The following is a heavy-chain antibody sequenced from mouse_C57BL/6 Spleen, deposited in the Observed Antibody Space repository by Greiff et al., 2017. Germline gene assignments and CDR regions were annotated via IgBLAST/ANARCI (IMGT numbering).Heavy chain of an antibody. CDR3: TRGGYYESYAMDY. V-gene: IGHV1-15*01. CDR1: GYTFTDYE. D-gene: IGHD2-3*01. CDR2: IDPETGGT. Sequence: VQLQQSGAELVRPGASVTLSCKASGYTFTDYEMHWVKQTPVHGLEWIGAIDPETGGTAYNQKFKGKAILTADKSSSTAYMELRSLTSEDSAVYYCTRGGYYESYAMDYWGQGTSVTVSS. J-gene: IGHJ4*01.